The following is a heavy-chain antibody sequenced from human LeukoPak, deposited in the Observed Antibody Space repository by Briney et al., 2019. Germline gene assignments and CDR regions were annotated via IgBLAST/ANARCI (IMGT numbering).Heavy chain of an antibody. D-gene: IGHD5-12*01. V-gene: IGHV4-59*01. CDR2: MYYSGST. CDR1: GDSISTYY. J-gene: IGHJ4*02. Sequence: SETLSLTCTVSGDSISTYYWSWIRQPPGKGLEWIGYMYYSGSTNYNLSLKSRVTISLDTPKNQFSLMLNSVTAADTAVYYCARGVAGYGPYDYWGQGTLVTVSS. CDR3: ARGVAGYGPYDY.